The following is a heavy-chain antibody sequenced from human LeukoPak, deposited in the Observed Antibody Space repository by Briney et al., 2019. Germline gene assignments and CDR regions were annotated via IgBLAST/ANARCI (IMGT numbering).Heavy chain of an antibody. CDR1: GDSVSSNSAA. CDR3: ARALIQDTAMVMFDY. J-gene: IGHJ4*02. V-gene: IGHV6-1*01. D-gene: IGHD5-18*01. CDR2: TYYRSKWYN. Sequence: SQTLSLTCAISGDSVSSNSAAWNWIRQSPSRGLEWLGRTYYRSKWYNDYAVSVKSRITINPDTSKNQFSLQLNSVTPEDTAVYYCARALIQDTAMVMFDYWGQGALVTVSS.